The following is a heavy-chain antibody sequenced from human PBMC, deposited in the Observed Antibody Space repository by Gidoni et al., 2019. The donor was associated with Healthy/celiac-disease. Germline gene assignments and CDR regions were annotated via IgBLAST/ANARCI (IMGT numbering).Heavy chain of an antibody. V-gene: IGHV4-39*01. CDR3: AILYYYDSSGYRYAFDI. CDR1: GGCISRSSYY. Sequence: QLQLQESGPGLVKPSETLSITCTVAGGCISRSSYYWGWIRQPPGKGLEWIGGITYNGGTYSNPSLKSRVSISVDTSKNQFSLMLSSVTAADTAVYYCAILYYYDSSGYRYAFDIWGQGTMVTVSS. J-gene: IGHJ3*02. CDR2: ITYNGGT. D-gene: IGHD3-22*01.